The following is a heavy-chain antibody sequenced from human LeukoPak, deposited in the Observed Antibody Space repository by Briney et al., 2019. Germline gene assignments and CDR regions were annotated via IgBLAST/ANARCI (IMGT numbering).Heavy chain of an antibody. CDR1: GGSISSGDYY. D-gene: IGHD2-8*01. CDR3: ARAGMVEAFDI. CDR2: IYYSGST. V-gene: IGHV4-30-4*01. Sequence: SETLSLTCTVSGGSISSGDYYWSWIRQPPGKGLEWIGYIYYSGSTYYNPSLKSRVTISVDKSKNQFSLKLSSVTAADTAVYYCARAGMVEAFDIWGQGTMVTVSS. J-gene: IGHJ3*02.